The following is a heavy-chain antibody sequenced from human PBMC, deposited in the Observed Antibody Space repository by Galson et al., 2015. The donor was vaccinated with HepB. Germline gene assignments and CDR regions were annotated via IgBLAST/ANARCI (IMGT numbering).Heavy chain of an antibody. D-gene: IGHD2-2*01. CDR2: IRSSRSYI. Sequence: SLRLSCAASGFTFSSYSMHWVRQAPGKGLEWVSSIRSSRSYIYYADSVKGRFTISRDNTKNTLYLQMNSLRAEDTAVYYCAGRTYCSSPSCYVPPDYWGQGTLVTVSS. CDR1: GFTFSSYS. CDR3: AGRTYCSSPSCYVPPDY. V-gene: IGHV3-21*01. J-gene: IGHJ4*02.